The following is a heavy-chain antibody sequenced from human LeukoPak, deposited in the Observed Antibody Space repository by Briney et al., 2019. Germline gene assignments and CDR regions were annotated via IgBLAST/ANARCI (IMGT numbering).Heavy chain of an antibody. CDR1: GFTFSSYS. CDR2: ISSSSSTI. V-gene: IGHV3-48*01. Sequence: PGGSLRLSCAASGFTFSSYSMNWVRQAPGKGLEWVSYISSSSSTIYYADSVKGRFTISRDNAKNSLYLQMNSLRVEDTAVYYCARDDSTAMAEYWGQGTLVTVSS. J-gene: IGHJ4*02. D-gene: IGHD5-18*01. CDR3: ARDDSTAMAEY.